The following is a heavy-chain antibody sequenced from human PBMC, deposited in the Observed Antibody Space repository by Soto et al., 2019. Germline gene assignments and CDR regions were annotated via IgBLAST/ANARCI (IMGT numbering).Heavy chain of an antibody. V-gene: IGHV4-4*02. J-gene: IGHJ3*02. D-gene: IGHD6-13*01. Sequence: KASETLSLTCAVSGGSISSSNWWSWVRQPPGKGLEWIGEIYHSGSTNYNPSLKSRVTISVDKSKNQFSLKLSSVTAADTAVYYCARDSPLSVAAAGTRAFDIWGQGTMVTVSS. CDR2: IYHSGST. CDR3: ARDSPLSVAAAGTRAFDI. CDR1: GGSISSSNW.